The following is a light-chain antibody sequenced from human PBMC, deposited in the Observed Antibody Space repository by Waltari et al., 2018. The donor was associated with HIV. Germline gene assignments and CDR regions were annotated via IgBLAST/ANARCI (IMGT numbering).Light chain of an antibody. CDR1: RSNIGSNP. Sequence: QSVLTQPPSASGTPGQRVTISCSGRRSNIGSNPVSWYQQLPGMAPKLLSHDNNQRPSGFPDLFPRSKSGTSASLAISGLQSEDEGDYYCAAWDDSRDGLFGGGTKLTV. J-gene: IGLJ2*01. CDR2: DNN. V-gene: IGLV1-44*01. CDR3: AAWDDSRDGL.